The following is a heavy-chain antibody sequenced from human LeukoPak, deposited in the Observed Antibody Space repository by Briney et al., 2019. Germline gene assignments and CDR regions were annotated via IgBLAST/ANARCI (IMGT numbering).Heavy chain of an antibody. CDR3: ARGSNIVVVVAATGYYYGMDV. D-gene: IGHD2-15*01. V-gene: IGHV3-30-3*01. Sequence: GGSLRLSCAASGFTFSSYVMHWVRQAPGKGLEWVAVISYDGSYKYYADSVKGRFTISRDNSKNTLYLQMNSLRAEDTAVYYCARGSNIVVVVAATGYYYGMDVWGQGTTVTVSS. CDR2: ISYDGSYK. CDR1: GFTFSSYV. J-gene: IGHJ6*02.